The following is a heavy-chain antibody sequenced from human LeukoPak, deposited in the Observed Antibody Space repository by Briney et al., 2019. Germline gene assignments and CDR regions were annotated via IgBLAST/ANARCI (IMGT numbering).Heavy chain of an antibody. V-gene: IGHV3-66*01. CDR2: INNGDTT. J-gene: IGHJ4*02. CDR1: GFTDNTNH. D-gene: IGHD5-18*01. Sequence: GGSLRLSCAASGFTDNTNHMSWVRQAPGKGLEWVSIINNGDTTYYSDSVKGRFTISRDNAKKSLFLQVSSLRGEDTAVYYCARDRGFSYGIDFWGQGTLVTVSS. CDR3: ARDRGFSYGIDF.